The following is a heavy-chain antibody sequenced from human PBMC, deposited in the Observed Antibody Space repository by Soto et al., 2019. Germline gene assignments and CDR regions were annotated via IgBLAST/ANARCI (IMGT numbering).Heavy chain of an antibody. Sequence: SETLSLTCTVSGGSISSGGYYWSWTRQHPGKGLEWIGYIYYSGSTYYNPSLKSRVTISVDTSKNQFSLKLSSVTAADTAVYYCARERFGDFDYYGMDVWGQGTTVTVSS. V-gene: IGHV4-31*03. CDR3: ARERFGDFDYYGMDV. J-gene: IGHJ6*02. CDR2: IYYSGST. D-gene: IGHD3-10*01. CDR1: GGSISSGGYY.